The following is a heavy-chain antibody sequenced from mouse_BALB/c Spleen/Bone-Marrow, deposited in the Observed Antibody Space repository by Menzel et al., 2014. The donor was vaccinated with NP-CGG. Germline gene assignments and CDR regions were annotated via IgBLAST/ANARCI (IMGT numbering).Heavy chain of an antibody. CDR1: GYTFTSYW. CDR2: INPSTGYT. V-gene: IGHV1-7*01. CDR3: ARRGDDGTFDY. D-gene: IGHD2-12*01. J-gene: IGHJ2*01. Sequence: VQLQQSGAELAKPGASVKMSFKASGYTFTSYWMHWVKQRPGQGLEWIGYINPSTGYTEYNQKFKDKATLTADKSSSTAYMQLSSLTSEDSAVYYCARRGDDGTFDYWGQGTTLTVSS.